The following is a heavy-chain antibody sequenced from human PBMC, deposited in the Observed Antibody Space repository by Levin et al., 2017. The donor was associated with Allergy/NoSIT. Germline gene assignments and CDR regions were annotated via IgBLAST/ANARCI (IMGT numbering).Heavy chain of an antibody. CDR3: AKSPNSAWYQEYFQQ. V-gene: IGHV3-23*01. D-gene: IGHD6-19*01. J-gene: IGHJ1*01. CDR2: ISGSGASGST. CDR1: GFTFSSCA. Sequence: GGSLRLSCVASGFTFSSCAMRWVRQAPGKGLEWVSDISGSGASGSTSYADSVQGRFTISRDNSKNTLYLQMNRLRAEDTAVYYCAKSPNSAWYQEYFQQWGQGTLVTVSS.